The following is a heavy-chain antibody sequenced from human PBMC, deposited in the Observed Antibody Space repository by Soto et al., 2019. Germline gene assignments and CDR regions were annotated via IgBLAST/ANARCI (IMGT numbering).Heavy chain of an antibody. D-gene: IGHD2-2*01. V-gene: IGHV3-30*18. J-gene: IGHJ3*01. CDR3: AKDYLGSSDVFDV. Sequence: GTLRLSCVASGFSFSNYDFHWVRRTPGKGLQWMAAISSGGTTKNYAESVKGRFFISRDNSRNTVFLHMNSVRDEDTALYYWAKDYLGSSDVFDVWGRGTVVTVSS. CDR2: ISSGGTTK. CDR1: GFSFSNYD.